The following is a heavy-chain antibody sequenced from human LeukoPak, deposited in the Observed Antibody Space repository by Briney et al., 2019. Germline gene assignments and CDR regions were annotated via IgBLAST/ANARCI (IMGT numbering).Heavy chain of an antibody. V-gene: IGHV4-34*01. CDR1: GGSFSGYY. Sequence: PSETLSLTCAVSGGSFSGYYWSWIRQPPGKRLEWIWEINDSGSTNYNPSIQSRVNTSSPTTKNQFSLKQNSIPTAEQAVYYSSGGRSRGAWTAPWGEGTLVTVSS. J-gene: IGHJ1*01. D-gene: IGHD3-10*01. CDR3: SGGRSRGAWTAP. CDR2: INDSGST.